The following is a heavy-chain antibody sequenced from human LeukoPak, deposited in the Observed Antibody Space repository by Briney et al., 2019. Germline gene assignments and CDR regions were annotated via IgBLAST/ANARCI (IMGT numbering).Heavy chain of an antibody. D-gene: IGHD4-17*01. J-gene: IGHJ5*02. CDR1: GFTFNTYW. CDR3: ARVPDYGDDPGWFDP. Sequence: GGSLRLSCAASGFTFNTYWIHWVRQAPGKGLVWVSRINSDGSSTSYADSVKGRFTISRDNAKNTLYLQMNSLRAEDTAVYYCARVPDYGDDPGWFDPWGQGTLVTVSS. CDR2: INSDGSST. V-gene: IGHV3-74*01.